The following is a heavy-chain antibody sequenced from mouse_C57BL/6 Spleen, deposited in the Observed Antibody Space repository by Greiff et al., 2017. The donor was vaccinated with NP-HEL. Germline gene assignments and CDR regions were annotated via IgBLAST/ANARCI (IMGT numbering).Heavy chain of an antibody. Sequence: EVKLVESGGGLVKPGGSLKLSCAASGFTFSSYAMSWVRQTPEKRLEWVATISDGGSYTYYPDNVKGRFTISRDNAKNNLYLQMSHLKSEDTAMYYCARDGSGYWFAYWGQGTLVTVSA. D-gene: IGHD3-2*02. CDR2: ISDGGSYT. CDR1: GFTFSSYA. V-gene: IGHV5-4*01. J-gene: IGHJ3*01. CDR3: ARDGSGYWFAY.